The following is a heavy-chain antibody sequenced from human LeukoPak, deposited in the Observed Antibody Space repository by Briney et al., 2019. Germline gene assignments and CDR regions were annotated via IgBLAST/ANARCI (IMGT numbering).Heavy chain of an antibody. CDR3: AHGSMYQLDY. CDR2: IRSRADSYAT. J-gene: IGHJ4*02. CDR1: GFTFSGSA. D-gene: IGHD2-2*01. Sequence: PGGSLRLSCAASGFTFSGSAMHWVRQASGKGLEWVGRIRSRADSYATAYAASVKGRFTISRDDSKNMAYLQMNSLRAEDTAVYYCAHGSMYQLDYWGQGTLVTVSS. V-gene: IGHV3-73*01.